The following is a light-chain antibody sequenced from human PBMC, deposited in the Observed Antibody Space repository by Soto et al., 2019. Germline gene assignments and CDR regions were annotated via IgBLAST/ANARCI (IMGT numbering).Light chain of an antibody. Sequence: IQLTQFPSSLSASVGDRVTITCRASQGVSSHLAWHQQKPGKAPKLLISEVSTLKSGVPSRFSGSGSGTDFTLTISSLQPEDFATYYCQHLNSYPITFGQGTRLEIK. J-gene: IGKJ5*01. V-gene: IGKV1-9*01. CDR3: QHLNSYPIT. CDR1: QGVSSH. CDR2: EVS.